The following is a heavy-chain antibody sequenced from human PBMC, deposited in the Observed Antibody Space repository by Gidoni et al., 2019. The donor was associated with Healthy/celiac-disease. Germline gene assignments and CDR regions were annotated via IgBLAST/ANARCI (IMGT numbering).Heavy chain of an antibody. Sequence: QLQLQESGPGLVKPSETLSLTCTVSGGSISSSSYYWGWIRQPPGKGLEWIGSIYYSGSTYYNPSLKSRVTISVDTSKNQFSLKLSSVTAADTAVYYCASYYDSSGYYYEFDYWGQGTLVTVSS. CDR2: IYYSGST. D-gene: IGHD3-22*01. J-gene: IGHJ4*02. CDR3: ASYYDSSGYYYEFDY. V-gene: IGHV4-39*07. CDR1: GGSISSSSYY.